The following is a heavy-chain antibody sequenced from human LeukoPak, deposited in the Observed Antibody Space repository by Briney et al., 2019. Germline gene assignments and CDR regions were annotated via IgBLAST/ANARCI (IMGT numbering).Heavy chain of an antibody. Sequence: SVKVSCNASGRTFSSYANSWVRQAPGQGLEWMGGIIPIFGTANYAQKFQGRVTITTDESTSTAYMELSSLRSEDTAVYYCARAHDRFGESYSYFMDVWGKGTTVTVSS. CDR1: GRTFSSYA. CDR3: ARAHDRFGESYSYFMDV. J-gene: IGHJ6*03. CDR2: IIPIFGTA. D-gene: IGHD3-10*01. V-gene: IGHV1-69*05.